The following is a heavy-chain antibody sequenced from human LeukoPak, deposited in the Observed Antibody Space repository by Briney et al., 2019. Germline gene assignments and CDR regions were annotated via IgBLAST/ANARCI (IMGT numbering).Heavy chain of an antibody. J-gene: IGHJ3*02. CDR1: GGSIGGYY. D-gene: IGHD1-26*01. Sequence: PSETLSLTCAVSGGSIGGYYWSWSRQPPGRGVEWIGNLFHTRGAWYKSSLKSRVTTSVDTSKNEFSLKLSSVTAADTAVYYCARDGIVGASGAFDIWGQGTMVTVSS. CDR3: ARDGIVGASGAFDI. CDR2: LFHTRGA. V-gene: IGHV4-59*01.